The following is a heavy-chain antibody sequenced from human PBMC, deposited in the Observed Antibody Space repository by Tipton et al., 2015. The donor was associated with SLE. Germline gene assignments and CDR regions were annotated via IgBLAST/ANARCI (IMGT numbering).Heavy chain of an antibody. V-gene: IGHV5-51*03. CDR1: GYTFTSNW. CDR2: IYPADSDT. D-gene: IGHD4-11*01. J-gene: IGHJ5*02. Sequence: QSGAEVKKPGESLKISCKGSGYTFTSNWIGWVRQMPGKGLEWMGMIYPADSDTRYSPSFQGQVTISADKSISTAYLQWSSLKASDTAMYYCAREAFKTPVSVGWGEPWGEGTLGTVSS. CDR3: AREAFKTPVSVGWGEP.